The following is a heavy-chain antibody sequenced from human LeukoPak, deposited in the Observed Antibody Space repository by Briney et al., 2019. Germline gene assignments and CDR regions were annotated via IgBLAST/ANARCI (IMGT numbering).Heavy chain of an antibody. CDR3: ARGKVAKSIAAAGTGGCFDY. CDR1: GFTFGSYS. Sequence: GGSLRLSCAASGFTFGSYSMNWVRQAPGKGLEWVSYISSSSTIYYADSVKGRFTISRDNAKNSLYLQMNSLRAEDTAVYYCARGKVAKSIAAAGTGGCFDYWGQGTLVTVSS. J-gene: IGHJ4*02. V-gene: IGHV3-48*01. CDR2: ISSSSTI. D-gene: IGHD6-13*01.